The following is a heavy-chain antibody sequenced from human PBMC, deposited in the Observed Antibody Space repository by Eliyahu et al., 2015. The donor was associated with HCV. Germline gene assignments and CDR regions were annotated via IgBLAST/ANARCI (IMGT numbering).Heavy chain of an antibody. V-gene: IGHV3-23*01. CDR1: GFTFSSYA. J-gene: IGHJ4*02. D-gene: IGHD4-17*01. Sequence: EVQLLESGGGLVQPGGSLRLSCAASGFTFSSYAMSWVRQAPGKGLEWVSAIXGSGGSTYYADSVKGRFTISRDNSKNTLYLQMNSLRAEDTAVYYCARRGAAGEYSHYGSYYFDYWGQGTLVTVSS. CDR3: ARRGAAGEYSHYGSYYFDY. CDR2: IXGSGGST.